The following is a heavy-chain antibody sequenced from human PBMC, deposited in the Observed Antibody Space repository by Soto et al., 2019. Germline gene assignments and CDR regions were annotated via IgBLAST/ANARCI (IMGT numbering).Heavy chain of an antibody. CDR2: TYYKYKWNN. J-gene: IGHJ6*02. D-gene: IGHD3-10*01. V-gene: IGHV6-1*01. CDR1: GDSVSSNSAA. CDR3: TGITWFRGMDV. Sequence: PSQTLSLTCAISGDSVSSNSAAWNGGSQSPSRGLEWLGRTYYKYKWNNDYALSVKSRITINPDTSKNQFSLHLYSVTPEDTAVYYCTGITWFRGMDVWGQGTPVTVSS.